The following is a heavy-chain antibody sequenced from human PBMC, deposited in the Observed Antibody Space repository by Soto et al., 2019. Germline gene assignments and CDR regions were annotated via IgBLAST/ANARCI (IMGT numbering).Heavy chain of an antibody. Sequence: PGGSLRLSCEASGFTLTTYTMNWVRQASGKGLAWVSSITSSSGHIYYADSVKGRFTISRDNARNSLYLQMNSLRAEDTAVYYCVRERGLSSFYGMDVWGQGTTVTVSS. D-gene: IGHD3-10*01. V-gene: IGHV3-21*01. CDR1: GFTLTTYT. J-gene: IGHJ6*02. CDR3: VRERGLSSFYGMDV. CDR2: ITSSSGHI.